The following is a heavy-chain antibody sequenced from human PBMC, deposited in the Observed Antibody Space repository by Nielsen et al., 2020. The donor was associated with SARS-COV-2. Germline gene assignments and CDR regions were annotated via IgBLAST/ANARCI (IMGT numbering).Heavy chain of an antibody. V-gene: IGHV3-64*04. CDR3: AKDGVRAYYDILTGYYYGAGAEYYFDY. J-gene: IGHJ4*02. CDR2: ISSNGGST. D-gene: IGHD3-9*01. Sequence: WIRQPPGKGLEYVSAISSNGGSTYYADSVKGRFTISRDNSKNTLYLQMNSLRAEDTAVYYCAKDGVRAYYDILTGYYYGAGAEYYFDYWGQGTLVTVSS.